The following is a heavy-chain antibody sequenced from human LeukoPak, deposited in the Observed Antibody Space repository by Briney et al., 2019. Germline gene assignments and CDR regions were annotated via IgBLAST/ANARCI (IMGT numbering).Heavy chain of an antibody. CDR1: GGSISSNTW. J-gene: IGHJ4*02. D-gene: IGHD3-10*01. CDR2: LYHTGST. CDR3: ARGRHYYGSGSYYNG. Sequence: PSKTLSLTCAVSGGSISSNTWWSWVRQPPGKGLEWIGELYHTGSTNYNPSLKSRVTISVDTSKNQFSLKLSSVTAADTAVYYCARGRHYYGSGSYYNGWGQGTLVTVSS. V-gene: IGHV4-4*02.